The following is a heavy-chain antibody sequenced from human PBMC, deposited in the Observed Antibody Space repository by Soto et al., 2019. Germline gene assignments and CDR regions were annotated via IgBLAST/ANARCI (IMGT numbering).Heavy chain of an antibody. CDR2: ISGSGGST. Sequence: GGSLRISCAACGVTVCSYAMGGVRQAPGKGLEWVSAISGSGGSTYYADSVKGRFTISRDNSKNTLYLQMNSLRAEDTAVYYCAKDPNRYCSGGSCYDGYFQHWGQGTLVTVSS. CDR1: GVTVCSYA. J-gene: IGHJ1*01. V-gene: IGHV3-23*01. D-gene: IGHD2-15*01. CDR3: AKDPNRYCSGGSCYDGYFQH.